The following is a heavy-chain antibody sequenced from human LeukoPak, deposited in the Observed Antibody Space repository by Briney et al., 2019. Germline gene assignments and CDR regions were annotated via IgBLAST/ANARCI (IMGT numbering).Heavy chain of an antibody. D-gene: IGHD3-10*01. CDR2: IHTSGST. CDR3: ARSPRFQNWFDP. V-gene: IGHV4-4*07. J-gene: IGHJ5*02. Sequence: SGTLSLTCTVSGGTLSSYYWSWVRQPAGKGLECVGRIHTSGSTNYNPSLKRRVSMSVDTSKNQFSLKLSSVTAADTAVYYCARSPRFQNWFDPWGQGTLVTVSS. CDR1: GGTLSSYY.